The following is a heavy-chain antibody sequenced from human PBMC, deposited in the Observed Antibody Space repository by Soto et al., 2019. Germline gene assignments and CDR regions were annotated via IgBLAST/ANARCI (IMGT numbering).Heavy chain of an antibody. CDR1: GGTFSSYT. V-gene: IGHV1-69*04. D-gene: IGHD2-15*01. J-gene: IGHJ4*02. CDR3: VRDDCSGDTCYLGH. Sequence: GASVKVSCKASGGTFSSYTISWVRQAPGQGLEWMGRIITNLGITNYAQKFQGRVTMTTDKSTSTAYMELSGLRSEDTAVYYCVRDDCSGDTCYLGHWGQGTLVTV. CDR2: IITNLGIT.